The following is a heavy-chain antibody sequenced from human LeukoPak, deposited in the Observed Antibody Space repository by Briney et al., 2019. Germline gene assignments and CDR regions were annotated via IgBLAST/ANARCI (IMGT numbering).Heavy chain of an antibody. CDR2: LYSGGSI. V-gene: IGHV3-66*01. D-gene: IGHD6-13*01. J-gene: IGHJ4*02. Sequence: GGSLRLSCAGSGFTVSSSYMSWVRQAPGKGLEWVSVLYSGGSIFYADSVKGRFTISRDISKNMLYLQMNSLRADDTAVYYCARSAISSWYEDWGQGTLVTVSS. CDR3: ARSAISSWYED. CDR1: GFTVSSSY.